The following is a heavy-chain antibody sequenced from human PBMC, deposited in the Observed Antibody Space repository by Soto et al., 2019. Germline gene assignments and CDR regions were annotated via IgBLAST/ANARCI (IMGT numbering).Heavy chain of an antibody. CDR2: MSHRGPT. CDR3: GMSRGCYTIHS. V-gene: IGHV4-4*02. Sequence: QLQESGPGLVKPSGTLSLTCAVSGGSVTTNYWWGWVRQSPVTGLDWIGDMSHRGPTNSSPSLKGRVTLSVDTSKIQFSLELRPVTAADTAVYFCGMSRGCYTIHSWGQGTLVTVSS. D-gene: IGHD3-3*01. CDR1: GGSVTTNYW. J-gene: IGHJ4*02.